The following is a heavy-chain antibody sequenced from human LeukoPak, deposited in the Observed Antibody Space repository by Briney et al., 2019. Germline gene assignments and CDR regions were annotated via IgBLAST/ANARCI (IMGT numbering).Heavy chain of an antibody. Sequence: GGSLRLSCAASGFTFSSYAMSWVRQAPGKGLEWVSAISGSGGSTYYADSVKGRFTISRDSSKNTLYLQMNSLRAEDTAVYYCAKGGYCSGGSCYYYNWFDPWGQGTLVTVSS. D-gene: IGHD2-15*01. J-gene: IGHJ5*02. CDR1: GFTFSSYA. CDR2: ISGSGGST. V-gene: IGHV3-23*01. CDR3: AKGGYCSGGSCYYYNWFDP.